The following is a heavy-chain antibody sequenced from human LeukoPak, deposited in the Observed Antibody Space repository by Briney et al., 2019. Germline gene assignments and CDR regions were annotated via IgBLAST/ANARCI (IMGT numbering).Heavy chain of an antibody. CDR3: AREHYYDSSGYYPDY. Sequence: PSETLSLTCTVSGGSISSSSYYWGWIRQPPGKGLERIGSIYYSGSTYYNPSLKSRVTISVDTSKNQSSLKLSSVTAADTAVYYCAREHYYDSSGYYPDYWGQGTLVTVSS. V-gene: IGHV4-39*07. J-gene: IGHJ4*02. D-gene: IGHD3-22*01. CDR2: IYYSGST. CDR1: GGSISSSSYY.